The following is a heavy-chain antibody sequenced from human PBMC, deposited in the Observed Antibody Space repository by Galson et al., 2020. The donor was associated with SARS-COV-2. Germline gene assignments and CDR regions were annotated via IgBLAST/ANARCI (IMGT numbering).Heavy chain of an antibody. CDR1: GYTLTELY. Sequence: ASVQVSCKVSGYTLTELYMHWVRQATGKGLERKGGFDPEDGETIYAQKFQGRVTMTEDTSTDTAYMELSSLRSEDTAVYYCATAPAVRRDYYGDYYYYFGMDVCGQGTTVTVSS. V-gene: IGHV1-24*01. J-gene: IGHJ6*02. CDR2: FDPEDGET. CDR3: ATAPAVRRDYYGDYYYYFGMDV. D-gene: IGHD3-22*01.